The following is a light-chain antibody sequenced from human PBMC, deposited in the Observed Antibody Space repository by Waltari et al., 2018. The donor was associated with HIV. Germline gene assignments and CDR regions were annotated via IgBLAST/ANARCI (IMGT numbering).Light chain of an antibody. CDR3: CSYAGSSTLV. CDR2: EVS. CDR1: SSNIGTYNL. J-gene: IGLJ3*02. Sequence: QSALTQPASVSGSPGQSITISCTGTSSNIGTYNLVSWHQQHPGQAPNTLIYEVSQRPSGVSNRFSVSKSGNTSSLTISGLQAEDEADYYCCSYAGSSTLVFGGGTKVTVL. V-gene: IGLV2-23*02.